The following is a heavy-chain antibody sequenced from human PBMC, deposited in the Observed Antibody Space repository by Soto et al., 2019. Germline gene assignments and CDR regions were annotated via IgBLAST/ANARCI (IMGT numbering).Heavy chain of an antibody. D-gene: IGHD1-1*01. CDR1: GGSISRSVYY. CDR2: IYYAGST. V-gene: IGHV4-31*03. CDR3: ARALTTLSYFDS. J-gene: IGHJ4*02. Sequence: QVQLQESGPGLVKSSQTLSLTCSVSGGSISRSVYYWTWLRQHPGKGLEWIGHIYYAGSTYSNPSLKSRLSMPLNRFKNHFPRKGSSVTAADTAVYYCARALTTLSYFDSWGQGPLVSVSS.